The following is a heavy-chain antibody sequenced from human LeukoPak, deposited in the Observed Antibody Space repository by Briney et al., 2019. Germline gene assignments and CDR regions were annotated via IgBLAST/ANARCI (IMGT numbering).Heavy chain of an antibody. J-gene: IGHJ5*02. CDR2: INSDGSST. V-gene: IGHV3-74*01. CDR1: GFTFSSYW. Sequence: GGSLRLSCAASGFTFSSYWMHWVRQVPGKGLVWVSRINSDGSSTSYADSVKGRFTISRDNAKNTPYLQMNSLRVEDTAVYYCAGSAGHNWFDPWGQGTLVTVSS. CDR3: AGSAGHNWFDP. D-gene: IGHD2-15*01.